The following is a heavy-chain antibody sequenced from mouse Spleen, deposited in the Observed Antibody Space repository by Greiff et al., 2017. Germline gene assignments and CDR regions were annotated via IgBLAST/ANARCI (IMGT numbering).Heavy chain of an antibody. CDR2: ISSGGSYT. Sequence: EVQLVESGGGLVKPGGSLKLSCAASGFTFSSYAMSWVRQTPEKRLEWVATISSGGSYTYYPDSVKGRFTISRDNAKNTLYLQMSSLRSEDTAMYYCARAWDGDFDYWGQGTTLTVSS. CDR1: GFTFSSYA. V-gene: IGHV5-9-3*01. J-gene: IGHJ2*01. CDR3: ARAWDGDFDY. D-gene: IGHD4-1*01.